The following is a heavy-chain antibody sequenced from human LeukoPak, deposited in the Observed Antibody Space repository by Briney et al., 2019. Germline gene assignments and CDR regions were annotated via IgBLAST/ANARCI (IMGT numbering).Heavy chain of an antibody. CDR1: GFTFSRYA. Sequence: PGRSLRLSCAASGFTFSRYAIHWVRQAPGKGLEWVGVISNDGTNQYYTDSVKGRFTISRDNSKTTLFLQMDSLRPEDTALYYCARAGYSSAWYWGHLDLWGRGTLVTVSS. CDR3: ARAGYSSAWYWGHLDL. CDR2: ISNDGTNQ. J-gene: IGHJ2*01. D-gene: IGHD6-19*01. V-gene: IGHV3-30-3*01.